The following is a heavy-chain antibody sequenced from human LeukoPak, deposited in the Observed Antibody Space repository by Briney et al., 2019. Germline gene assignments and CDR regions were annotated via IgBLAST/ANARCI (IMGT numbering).Heavy chain of an antibody. J-gene: IGHJ5*02. V-gene: IGHV5-51*01. CDR1: GYRFTSYW. Sequence: LGESLKISCKGSGYRFTSYWIAWVRQMPGKGLESMGIIYPGDYSTRYSPSFQGQVTISADKSISTAYLQWSSLKASDSAMYYCARSTANQAYNWFDPWGQGTLVTVSS. CDR3: ARSTANQAYNWFDP. CDR2: IYPGDYST.